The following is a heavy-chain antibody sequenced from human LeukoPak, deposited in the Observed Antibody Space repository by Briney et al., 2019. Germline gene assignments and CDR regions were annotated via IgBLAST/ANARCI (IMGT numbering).Heavy chain of an antibody. D-gene: IGHD3-22*01. CDR3: ARGRRYDSSGHEHHWFDS. J-gene: IGHJ5*01. V-gene: IGHV1-18*01. CDR2: ISAYNGNT. CDR1: GYTFTSYG. Sequence: ASVRDSSEASGYTFTSYGISWVRQAPGQGLEWMGWISAYNGNTNYAQKLQGRVTMTTDTSTSTAYMELRSLRSDDTAVYYCARGRRYDSSGHEHHWFDSWGQGTLVTVSS.